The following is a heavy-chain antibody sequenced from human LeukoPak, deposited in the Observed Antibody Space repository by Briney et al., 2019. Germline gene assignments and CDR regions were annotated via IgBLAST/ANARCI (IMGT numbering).Heavy chain of an antibody. Sequence: GGSLRLSCAESGFTFSSYGMNWVRQAPGKGLEWVSSISSSSSYIYYADSVKGRFTISRDNAKNSLYLQMNSLRAEDTAVYYCARDPSIVVVPATIGWFDPWGQGTLVTVSS. V-gene: IGHV3-21*01. CDR2: ISSSSSYI. CDR1: GFTFSSYG. J-gene: IGHJ5*02. CDR3: ARDPSIVVVPATIGWFDP. D-gene: IGHD2-2*02.